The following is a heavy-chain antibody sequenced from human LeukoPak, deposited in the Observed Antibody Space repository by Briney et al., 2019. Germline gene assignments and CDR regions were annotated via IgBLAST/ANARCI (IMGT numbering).Heavy chain of an antibody. CDR2: IYYSGST. J-gene: IGHJ4*02. CDR3: ARGADDFWSGYYLPSYYFDY. Sequence: SETLSLTCTVSGGSISSYYWSWIRQPPGKGLEWIGYIYYSGSTNYNPSLKSRVTISVDTSKNQFSMKLSSVTAADTAVYYCARGADDFWSGYYLPSYYFDYWGLGTLVTVSS. D-gene: IGHD3-3*01. CDR1: GGSISSYY. V-gene: IGHV4-59*01.